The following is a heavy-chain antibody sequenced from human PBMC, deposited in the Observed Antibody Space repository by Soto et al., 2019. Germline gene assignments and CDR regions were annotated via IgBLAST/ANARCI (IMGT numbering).Heavy chain of an antibody. CDR1: GFTFSSYG. CDR3: AKDRPAAAGGGVGWFDP. CDR2: ISYDGSNK. D-gene: IGHD6-13*01. J-gene: IGHJ5*02. V-gene: IGHV3-30*18. Sequence: QVQLVESGGGVVQPGRPLGLSCAASGFTFSSYGLHWVRQAPGKGLEGVAVISYDGSNKYYADSVKGRFTISRDNSKNTLYLHMNSMKAEDTAVYYCAKDRPAAAGGGVGWFDPWGQGTLVTVSS.